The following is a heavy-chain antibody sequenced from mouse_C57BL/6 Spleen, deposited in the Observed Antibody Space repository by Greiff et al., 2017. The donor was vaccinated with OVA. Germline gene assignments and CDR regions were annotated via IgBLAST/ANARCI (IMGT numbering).Heavy chain of an antibody. CDR3: ARSYGSSYEYFDV. CDR2: INPNNGGT. J-gene: IGHJ1*03. Sequence: EVKLQQSGPELVKPGASVKISCKASGYTFTDYYMNWVKQSHGKSLEWIGDINPNNGGTSYNQKFKGKATLTVDKSSSTAYMERRSLTSEDSAVYYCARSYGSSYEYFDVWGTGTTVTVSS. CDR1: GYTFTDYY. D-gene: IGHD1-1*01. V-gene: IGHV1-26*01.